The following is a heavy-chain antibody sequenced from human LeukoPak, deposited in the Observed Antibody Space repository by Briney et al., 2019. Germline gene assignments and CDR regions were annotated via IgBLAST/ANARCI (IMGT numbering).Heavy chain of an antibody. CDR2: ISAYNGNT. CDR3: ARDVYDFWSGFDAFDI. V-gene: IGHV1-18*01. Sequence: ASVKVSCKASGYAFTSYGISWVRQAPGQGLEWMGWISAYNGNTNYAQKLQGRVTMTTDTSTSTAYMELRSLRSDDTAVYYCARDVYDFWSGFDAFDIWGQGTMVTVSS. CDR1: GYAFTSYG. J-gene: IGHJ3*02. D-gene: IGHD3-3*01.